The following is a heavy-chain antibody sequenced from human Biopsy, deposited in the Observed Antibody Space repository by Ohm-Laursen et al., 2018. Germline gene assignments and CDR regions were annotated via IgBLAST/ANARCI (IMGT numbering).Heavy chain of an antibody. V-gene: IGHV3-7*04. CDR3: ARGNGPSA. CDR2: IREHGNEE. Sequence: SLRLFCAASGITFNSDWMSWVRQAPGKGLEWVAIIREHGNEEFYVDSVKGRFTISRDNARNSVYLQMNSLRAEDTAIYYCARGNGPSAWGQGTLVTVSS. J-gene: IGHJ5*02. D-gene: IGHD4-11*01. CDR1: GITFNSDW.